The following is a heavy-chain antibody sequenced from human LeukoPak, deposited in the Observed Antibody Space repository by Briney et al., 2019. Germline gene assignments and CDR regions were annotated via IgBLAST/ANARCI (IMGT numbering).Heavy chain of an antibody. CDR3: TTDSGSYPILGY. V-gene: IGHV3-15*01. D-gene: IGHD1-26*01. CDR2: IKSKTDGGTT. CDR1: GFTFSNAW. Sequence: GGSLRLSCAASGFTFSNAWMSRVRQAPGKGLEWVGRIKSKTDGGTTDYAAPVKGRFTISRDDSKNTLYLQMNSLKTEDTAVYYCTTDSGSYPILGYWGQGTLVTVSS. J-gene: IGHJ4*02.